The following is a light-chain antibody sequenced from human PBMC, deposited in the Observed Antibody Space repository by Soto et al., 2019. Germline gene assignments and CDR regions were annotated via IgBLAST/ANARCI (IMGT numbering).Light chain of an antibody. Sequence: DIQMTQSPSSVSASVGDRVTITCRASQGISSWLAWFQQKPGEAPRLLIYAASSLHSGVPARFSGSGSGTDFTLTIISLQPEDFATYYSQQGNSFPLTFGGGTKVEIK. V-gene: IGKV1-12*01. CDR3: QQGNSFPLT. CDR2: AAS. J-gene: IGKJ4*01. CDR1: QGISSW.